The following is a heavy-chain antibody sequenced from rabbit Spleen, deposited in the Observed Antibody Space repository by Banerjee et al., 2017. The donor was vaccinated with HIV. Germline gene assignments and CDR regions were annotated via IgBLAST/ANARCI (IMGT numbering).Heavy chain of an antibody. CDR2: IGSNSDNT. Sequence: QSLEESGGDLVKPGASLTLTCTASGFSFSGRYVMSWVRQAPGKGLEWIGCIGSNSDNTVYATWAKGRFIMSRTSSTKVTLQMTSLTAADTATYFCVREVAGRFGLWGQGTLVTVS. CDR1: GFSFSGRYV. D-gene: IGHD4-1*01. J-gene: IGHJ6*01. V-gene: IGHV1S40*01. CDR3: VREVAGRFGL.